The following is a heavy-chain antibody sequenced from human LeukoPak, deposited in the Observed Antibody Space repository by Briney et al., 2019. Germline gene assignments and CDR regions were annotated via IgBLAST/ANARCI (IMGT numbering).Heavy chain of an antibody. J-gene: IGHJ6*03. CDR3: ARVRQLGRGYYYYYMDV. CDR2: INHSGST. CDR1: GGSISSSSYY. D-gene: IGHD6-6*01. Sequence: SETLSLTCTVSGGSISSSSYYWSWIRQPPVKGLEWIGEINHSGSTNYNPSLKSRVTISVDTSKNQFSLKLSSVTAADTAVYYCARVRQLGRGYYYYYMDVWGKGTTVTVSS. V-gene: IGHV4-39*07.